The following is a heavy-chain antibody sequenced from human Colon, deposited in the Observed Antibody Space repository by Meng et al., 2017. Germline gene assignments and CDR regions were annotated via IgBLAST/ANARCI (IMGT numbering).Heavy chain of an antibody. J-gene: IGHJ1*01. CDR1: GFTFSSHW. Sequence: EVEMVGLGGGLGQPGGSLRLSCDAFGFTFSSHWMHWVRQAPGKGLVWVSSVSADGSSTNYADSVKGRFSISRDNAKDTVFLQMNSLRGEDTAVYYCANDRLNHWGQGTLVTVSS. D-gene: IGHD3-9*01. V-gene: IGHV3-74*01. CDR3: ANDRLNH. CDR2: VSADGSST.